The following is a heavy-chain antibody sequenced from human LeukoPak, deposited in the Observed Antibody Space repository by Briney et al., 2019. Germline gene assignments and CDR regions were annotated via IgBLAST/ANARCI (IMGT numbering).Heavy chain of an antibody. CDR1: GGSISGGSYY. J-gene: IGHJ4*02. D-gene: IGHD2/OR15-2a*01. CDR3: ARGEYGLFDY. Sequence: ASETLSLTCTVSGGSISGGSYYWSWIRQPPGKGLEWIGYIYYSGSTKYNLSLMSRVTISVDTSKNQLSLKLSSVTAADTAVYYCARGEYGLFDYWGQGTLVTVSS. CDR2: IYYSGST. V-gene: IGHV4-61*01.